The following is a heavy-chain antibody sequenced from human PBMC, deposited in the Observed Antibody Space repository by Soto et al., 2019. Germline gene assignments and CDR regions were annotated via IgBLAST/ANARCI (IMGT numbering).Heavy chain of an antibody. V-gene: IGHV3-30-3*01. Sequence: GGSLRLSCAASGFTFSSYAMHWVRQAPGKGLEWVAVISYDGSNKYYADSVKGRFTISRDNSKNTLYLQMNSLRAEDTAVYYCARDGYYDFWSGYYPIDYWGQGTLVTVSS. CDR2: ISYDGSNK. CDR1: GFTFSSYA. CDR3: ARDGYYDFWSGYYPIDY. J-gene: IGHJ4*02. D-gene: IGHD3-3*01.